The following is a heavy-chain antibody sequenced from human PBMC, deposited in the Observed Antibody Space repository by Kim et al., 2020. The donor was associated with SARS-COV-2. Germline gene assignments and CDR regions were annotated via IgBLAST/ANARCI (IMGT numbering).Heavy chain of an antibody. V-gene: IGHV1-18*01. CDR1: GYTFTSYG. D-gene: IGHD6-19*01. CDR3: ARVPPYSSGLLDFDY. Sequence: ASVKVSCKASGYTFTSYGISWVRQAPGQGLEWMGWISAYNGNTNYAQKLQGRVTMTTDTSTSTAYMELRSLRSDDTAVYYCARVPPYSSGLLDFDYWGQGTLVTVSS. J-gene: IGHJ4*02. CDR2: ISAYNGNT.